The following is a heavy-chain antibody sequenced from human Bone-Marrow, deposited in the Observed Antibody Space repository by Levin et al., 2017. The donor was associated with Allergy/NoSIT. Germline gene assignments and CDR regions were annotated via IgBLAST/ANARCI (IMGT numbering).Heavy chain of an antibody. V-gene: IGHV4-59*08. CDR1: DGSLNNYY. D-gene: IGHD3-9*01. CDR3: ARSAPAYHFDTSGHFDS. Sequence: SQTLSLTCSVVSDGSLNNYYSSWIRQPPGKGLEWIGYAYSTGIAHYNPSLKSRVTISVDTSKKQFSLILKSVTAADTAVYYCARSAPAYHFDTSGHFDSWGQGILVTVSS. CDR2: AYSTGIA. J-gene: IGHJ4*02.